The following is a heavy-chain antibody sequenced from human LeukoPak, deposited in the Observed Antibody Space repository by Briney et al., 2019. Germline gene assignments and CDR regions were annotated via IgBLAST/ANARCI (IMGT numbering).Heavy chain of an antibody. CDR1: GYTFTGYY. J-gene: IGHJ4*02. CDR2: VDPEDGET. Sequence: ASVKISCKVSGYTFTGYYMHWVQQAPGKGLEWMGLVDPEDGETIYAEKFQGRVTITADTSTDTAYMELSSLRSEDTAVYYCASEGGYCSSTSCYSGYWGQGTLVTVSS. V-gene: IGHV1-69-2*01. CDR3: ASEGGYCSSTSCYSGY. D-gene: IGHD2-2*02.